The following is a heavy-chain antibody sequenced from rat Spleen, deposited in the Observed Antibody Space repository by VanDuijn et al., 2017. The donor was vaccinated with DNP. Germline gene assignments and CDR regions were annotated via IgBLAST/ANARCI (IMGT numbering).Heavy chain of an antibody. J-gene: IGHJ2*01. CDR1: GLTFSDYD. V-gene: IGHV5S23*01. CDR3: ATHDWQG. CDR2: INPSGGSS. D-gene: IGHD1-7*01. Sequence: EVHLVESGGGLVQPGRSLKLSCAASGLTFSDYDMAWVRQAPTKGLEWVASINPSGGSSYYRASVKGRFTVSRDNAKSTLYLQMDSLRSEDTATYFCATHDWQGWGQGVMVTVSS.